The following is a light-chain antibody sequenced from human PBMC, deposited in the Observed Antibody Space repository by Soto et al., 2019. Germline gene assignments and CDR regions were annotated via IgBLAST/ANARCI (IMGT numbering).Light chain of an antibody. CDR2: DVS. CDR1: SSDVGGYNY. V-gene: IGLV2-14*01. CDR3: SSYTSSSYVV. Sequence: QSVLTQPASVSGSPGQSITISCTGTSSDVGGYNYVSWYQQHPGKAPKLMIYDVSNRPSGVSNRFSGSKSGNTASLTISVRQADAEAASSGSSYTSSSYVVFGGGTQRTVL. J-gene: IGLJ2*01.